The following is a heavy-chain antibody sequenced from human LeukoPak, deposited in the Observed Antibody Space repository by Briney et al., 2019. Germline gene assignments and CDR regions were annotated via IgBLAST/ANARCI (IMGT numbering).Heavy chain of an antibody. CDR2: INHSGST. V-gene: IGHV4-34*01. D-gene: IGHD3-22*01. CDR3: ATPGYDSSGYRSEAFDI. J-gene: IGHJ3*02. Sequence: PSETLSLTCAVYGVSFSGYYWSWLRQPPGKGLEWIGEINHSGSTNYNPSLKSRVTISVDTSNNQFSLKLSSVTAADTAVYYCATPGYDSSGYRSEAFDIWGQGTMVTVSS. CDR1: GVSFSGYY.